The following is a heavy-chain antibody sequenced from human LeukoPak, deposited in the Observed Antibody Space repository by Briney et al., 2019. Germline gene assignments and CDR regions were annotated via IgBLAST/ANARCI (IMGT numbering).Heavy chain of an antibody. CDR3: TTNIVGASAAFDI. D-gene: IGHD1-26*01. J-gene: IGHJ3*02. CDR2: INSDGSST. CDR1: GFTFSSYW. Sequence: PGGSLRLSCAASGFTFSSYWMHWVRQAPGKGLVWVSRINSDGSSTSYADSVKGRFTISRDNAKNTLYLQMNSLRAGDTAVYYCTTNIVGASAAFDIWGQGTMVTVSS. V-gene: IGHV3-74*01.